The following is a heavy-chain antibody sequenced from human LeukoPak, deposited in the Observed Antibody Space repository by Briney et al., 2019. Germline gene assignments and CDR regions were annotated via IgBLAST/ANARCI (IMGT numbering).Heavy chain of an antibody. J-gene: IGHJ4*02. CDR2: INSDGSWT. V-gene: IGHV3-74*01. CDR1: GNYW. CDR3: VSFYETY. D-gene: IGHD2/OR15-2a*01. Sequence: GGSLRPSCAASGNYWMHWVRQAPGKGLVWVSHINSDGSWTSYADSVKGRFTISKDNAKNTVYLQMNSLRAEDTAVYYCVSFYETYWGRGTLVTVSS.